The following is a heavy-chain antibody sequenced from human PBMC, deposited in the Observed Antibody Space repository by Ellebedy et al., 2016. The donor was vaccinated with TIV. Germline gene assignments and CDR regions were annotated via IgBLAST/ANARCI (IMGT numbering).Heavy chain of an antibody. CDR2: INPNSGVT. V-gene: IGHV1-2*02. D-gene: IGHD1-26*01. CDR1: GYTFTGHY. J-gene: IGHJ4*02. CDR3: AREMLGDNKSFDY. Sequence: ASVKVSCXASGYTFTGHYMHWVRQAPGQGPEWVGCINPNSGVTAYPPKFQCRVTVTRDTSVSIVSMDLSSLRSDDTALYYCAREMLGDNKSFDYWGQGTLVTVSS.